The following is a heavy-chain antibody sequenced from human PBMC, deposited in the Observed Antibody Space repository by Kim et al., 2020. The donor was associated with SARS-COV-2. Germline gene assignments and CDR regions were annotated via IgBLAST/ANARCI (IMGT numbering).Heavy chain of an antibody. V-gene: IGHV4-4*02. J-gene: IGHJ4*02. D-gene: IGHD6-13*01. CDR3: ARSIAAAGRFDY. Sequence: NYNPSLKSRVTISVDKSKNQFSLKLSSVTAADTAVYYCARSIAAAGRFDYWGQGTLVTVSS.